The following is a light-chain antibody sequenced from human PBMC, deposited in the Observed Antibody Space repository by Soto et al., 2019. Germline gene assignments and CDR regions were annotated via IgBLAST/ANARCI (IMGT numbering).Light chain of an antibody. CDR1: NIGSKS. Sequence: SYELTQPPSVSVAPGQTARITCGGNNIGSKSVHWYQQQPGQAPVLVVYDDSDRPSGIPERFSGSNSVNTATLTISRVEAGDEADYYCQVWDSSSDPYVFGTGTKLTVL. CDR2: DDS. CDR3: QVWDSSSDPYV. V-gene: IGLV3-21*02. J-gene: IGLJ1*01.